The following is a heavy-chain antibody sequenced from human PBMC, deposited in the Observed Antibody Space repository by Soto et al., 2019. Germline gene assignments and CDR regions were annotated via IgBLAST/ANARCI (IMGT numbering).Heavy chain of an antibody. CDR2: IKNNADGGTT. CDR3: TSMNDRDAFDI. V-gene: IGHV3-15*01. CDR1: LLNFNISW. Sequence: GGSLRLSCAASLLNFNISWLSWVRQAPRKGLEWVGRIKNNADGGTTDNAAPVKDRFTISRDDSKSTLYLQMKSLKTEDKAMYYCTSMNDRDAFDIWGQGTMVTVSS. D-gene: IGHD1-1*01. J-gene: IGHJ3*02.